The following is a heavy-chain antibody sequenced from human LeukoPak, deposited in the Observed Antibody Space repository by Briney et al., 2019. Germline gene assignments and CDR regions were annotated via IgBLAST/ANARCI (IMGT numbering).Heavy chain of an antibody. CDR2: ISSSSSTI. J-gene: IGHJ5*02. D-gene: IGHD3-22*01. V-gene: IGHV3-48*01. CDR3: ARVSNDYDSSGYNWFDP. Sequence: PGGSLRLSCAASGFTFSSYSMNWVRQAPGKGLEWVSYISSSSSTIYYADSVKGRFTISRDNGKNSLYLQMNSLRAEDTAVYYCARVSNDYDSSGYNWFDPWGQGTLVTVSS. CDR1: GFTFSSYS.